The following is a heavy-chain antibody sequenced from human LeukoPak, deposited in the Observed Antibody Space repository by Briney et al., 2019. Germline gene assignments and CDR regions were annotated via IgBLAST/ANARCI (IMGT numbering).Heavy chain of an antibody. CDR2: IYYSGSA. J-gene: IGHJ6*03. CDR3: TRDRELYFFYYYIDV. CDR1: GGSISTYY. Sequence: PSETLSLTCTVSGGSISTYYWSWIRQPPGKGLEWIGYIYYSGSANYNPSLKSRVTISVDTSKNQFSLKLSSVTPEDTAVYYCTRDRELYFFYYYIDVWGEGTTVSVSS. V-gene: IGHV4-59*12. D-gene: IGHD1-7*01.